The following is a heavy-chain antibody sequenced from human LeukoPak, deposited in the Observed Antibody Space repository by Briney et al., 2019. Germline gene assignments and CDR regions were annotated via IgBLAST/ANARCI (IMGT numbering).Heavy chain of an antibody. CDR3: ARDGASSWYRYFDY. V-gene: IGHV4-59*01. CDR2: IYYSGST. J-gene: IGHJ4*02. CDR1: GGSISSYY. D-gene: IGHD6-13*01. Sequence: SETLSLTCTVSGGSISSYYWSWIRQPPGKGLEWIGYIYYSGSTNYNPSLKGRVTISVDTSKNQFSLKLSSVTAADTAVYYCARDGASSWYRYFDYWGQGTLVTVSS.